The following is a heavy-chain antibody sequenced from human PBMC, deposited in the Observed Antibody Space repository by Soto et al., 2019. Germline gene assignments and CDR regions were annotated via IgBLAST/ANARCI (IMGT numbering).Heavy chain of an antibody. CDR1: GVSISSYY. V-gene: IGHV4-59*01. Sequence: SETLSLTCTVSGVSISSYYWSWIRQPPGKGLEWIGYIYYSGSTNYNPSLKSRVTISVDTSKNQFSLKLSSVTAADTAVYYCARENDYGDYDWFDPWGQGTLVTVSS. D-gene: IGHD4-17*01. CDR2: IYYSGST. CDR3: ARENDYGDYDWFDP. J-gene: IGHJ5*02.